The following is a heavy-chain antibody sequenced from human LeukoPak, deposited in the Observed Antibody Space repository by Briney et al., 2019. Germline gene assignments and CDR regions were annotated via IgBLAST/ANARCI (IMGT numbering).Heavy chain of an antibody. Sequence: GGSLRLSCAASGFTFSSYWMSWVRQAPGKGLEWVANIKQDGSEKYYVDSVKGRFTISRDNAKNSLYLQVNSLRAEDAAVYYCARDSLTYYYDSSGPTDYWGQGTLVTVSS. V-gene: IGHV3-7*01. D-gene: IGHD3-22*01. CDR1: GFTFSSYW. J-gene: IGHJ4*02. CDR2: IKQDGSEK. CDR3: ARDSLTYYYDSSGPTDY.